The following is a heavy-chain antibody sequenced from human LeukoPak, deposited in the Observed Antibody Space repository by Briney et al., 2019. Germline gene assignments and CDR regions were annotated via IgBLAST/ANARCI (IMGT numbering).Heavy chain of an antibody. J-gene: IGHJ3*02. CDR2: IYSGGST. V-gene: IGHV3-53*01. CDR3: AKGGSGSWGAFDI. CDR1: GFTVSSNY. Sequence: GGSLRLSCAASGFTVSSNYMSWVRQAPGKGLEWVSVIYSGGSTYYADSVKGRFTISRDNSKNTLYLQMNSLRAEDTAVYYCAKGGSGSWGAFDIWGQGTMVTVSS. D-gene: IGHD3-10*01.